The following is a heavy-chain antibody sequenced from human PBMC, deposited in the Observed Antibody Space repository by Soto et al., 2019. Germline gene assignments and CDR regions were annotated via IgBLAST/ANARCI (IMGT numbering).Heavy chain of an antibody. Sequence: SETLSLTCTVSGGSISSYYWSWIRQSPGKGLEWIGYIYYTGTTNYNPSLKSRLTISVDTSKKQFSLKLSSVTTADTAVYYCARRRTYYYGSGSFYYYGMDVWGQGTTVTVSS. CDR3: ARRRTYYYGSGSFYYYGMDV. CDR2: IYYTGTT. CDR1: GGSISSYY. J-gene: IGHJ6*02. V-gene: IGHV4-59*08. D-gene: IGHD3-10*01.